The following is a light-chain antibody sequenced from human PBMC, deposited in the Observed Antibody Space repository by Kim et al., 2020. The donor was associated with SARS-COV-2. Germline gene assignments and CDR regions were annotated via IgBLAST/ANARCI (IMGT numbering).Light chain of an antibody. CDR1: SSNIGAGYG. V-gene: IGLV1-40*01. CDR3: QSYDSSLSGSEV. CDR2: GNS. J-gene: IGLJ3*02. Sequence: VHISCTGSSSNIGAGYGVTWYQQLPGTAPELLIYGNSNRPSGVPDRFSGSKSGTSASLAITGLQAEDEADYYCQSYDSSLSGSEVFGGGTQLTVL.